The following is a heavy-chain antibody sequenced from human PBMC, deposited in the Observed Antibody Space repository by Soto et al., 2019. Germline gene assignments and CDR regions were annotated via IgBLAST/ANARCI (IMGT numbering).Heavy chain of an antibody. Sequence: FLRVSCAASGFNFVDYAMHWVRQATGKGLEWVSGISWNSGSIGYADSVKARFTISRDNAKNSLYLQMNSLRAEDTAFYYCAKDISGRGSYYYYYGMDVWGQGSPVTVS. V-gene: IGHV3-9*01. J-gene: IGHJ6*02. D-gene: IGHD1-26*01. CDR3: AKDISGRGSYYYYYGMDV. CDR2: ISWNSGSI. CDR1: GFNFVDYA.